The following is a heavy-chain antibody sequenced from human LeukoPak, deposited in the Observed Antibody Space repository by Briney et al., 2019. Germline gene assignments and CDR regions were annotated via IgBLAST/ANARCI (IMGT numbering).Heavy chain of an antibody. V-gene: IGHV4-59*01. J-gene: IGHJ4*02. D-gene: IGHD6-6*01. Sequence: SEALSLTCTVSGGSISTYHWSWIRQPPGKGLEWIGYIYYSGSTNYNPSLKSRVTISVDTSKNQFSLKLSSVTAADTAVYYCAREYSSSSPHFDYWGQGTLVTVSS. CDR2: IYYSGST. CDR1: GGSISTYH. CDR3: AREYSSSSPHFDY.